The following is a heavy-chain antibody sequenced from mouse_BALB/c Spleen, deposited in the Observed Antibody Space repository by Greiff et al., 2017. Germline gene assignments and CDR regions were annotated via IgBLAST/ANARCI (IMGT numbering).Heavy chain of an antibody. CDR3: AREGAYYRYGFDY. Sequence: VQLKESGGGLVKPGGSLKLSCAASGFTFSSYAMSWVRQTPEKRLEWVASISSGGSTYYPDSVKGRFTISRDNARNILYLQMSSLRSEDTAMYYCAREGAYYRYGFDYWGQGTTLTVSS. CDR2: ISSGGST. V-gene: IGHV5-6-5*01. D-gene: IGHD2-14*01. CDR1: GFTFSSYA. J-gene: IGHJ2*01.